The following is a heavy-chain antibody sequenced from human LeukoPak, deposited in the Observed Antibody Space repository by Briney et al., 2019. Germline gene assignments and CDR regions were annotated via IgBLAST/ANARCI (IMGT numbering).Heavy chain of an antibody. CDR3: ARDHGRSSSAWPAGY. V-gene: IGHV1-2*02. CDR2: INPDSGGA. D-gene: IGHD6-19*01. CDR1: GYTFTDYY. J-gene: IGHJ4*02. Sequence: ASVKVSCKASGYTFTDYYLHWVRQAPGQGLEWMGWINPDSGGANYAQEFQGRVTMSGDTSIGTAYMELSSLRSDDTAVYYCARDHGRSSSAWPAGYWGQGTLVTVSS.